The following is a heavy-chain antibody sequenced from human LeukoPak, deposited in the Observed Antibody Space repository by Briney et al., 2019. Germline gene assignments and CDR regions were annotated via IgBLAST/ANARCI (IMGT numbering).Heavy chain of an antibody. CDR3: VRTNGGTYYDD. D-gene: IGHD1-26*01. CDR1: GFIFTDYD. Sequence: GGSLRLSCAASGFIFTDYDLHWVSQPPGKGREWVSVFGIGGDTYYAESVKGRFTISRDIAKNSLYLQMNNLRAGDTAVYCCVRTNGGTYYDDWGQGTMVTVSS. CDR2: FGIGGDT. V-gene: IGHV3-13*01. J-gene: IGHJ4*02.